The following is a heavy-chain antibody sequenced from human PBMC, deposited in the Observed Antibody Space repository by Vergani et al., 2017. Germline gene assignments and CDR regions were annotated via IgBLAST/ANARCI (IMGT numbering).Heavy chain of an antibody. CDR3: ARGDYGILTGYRY. J-gene: IGHJ4*02. D-gene: IGHD3-9*01. Sequence: QVQVVQSGAEVKKSGASVKVSCKTSGYTFSNYYMHWLRQAPGQGLEWMGIINPSGGHTNYAQKLQGRVTMTRDTSTSTVYMVLSSLRSEDTAIYYCARGDYGILTGYRYWGQGTLVTVSA. CDR1: GYTFSNYY. CDR2: INPSGGHT. V-gene: IGHV1-46*03.